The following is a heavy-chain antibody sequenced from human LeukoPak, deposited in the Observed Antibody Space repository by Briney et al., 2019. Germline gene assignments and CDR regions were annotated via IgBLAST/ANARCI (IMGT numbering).Heavy chain of an antibody. CDR3: ARRGYSSSWYVLYYYYMDV. Sequence: GGSLRLSCAASGFIFSSYSMNWVRQAPGKGLEWVANIKQDRSEKYYVDSVKGRFTISRDNAKNSLYLQMNSLRAEDTAVYYCARRGYSSSWYVLYYYYMDVWGKGTTVTVSS. D-gene: IGHD6-13*01. J-gene: IGHJ6*03. V-gene: IGHV3-7*01. CDR2: IKQDRSEK. CDR1: GFIFSSYS.